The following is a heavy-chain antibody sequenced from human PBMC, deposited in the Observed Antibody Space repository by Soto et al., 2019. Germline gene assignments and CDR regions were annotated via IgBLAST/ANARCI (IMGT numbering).Heavy chain of an antibody. CDR1: GGSISSYY. V-gene: IGHV4-59*01. D-gene: IGHD3-3*01. CDR2: IYYSGST. Sequence: SETLSLTCTVSGGSISSYYWSWIRQPPGKGLEWIGYIYYSGSTNYNPSLKSRVTISVDTSKNQFSLKLSSVTAADTAVYYCARDRGFGVPNGWFDPWGQGTLVTVSS. CDR3: ARDRGFGVPNGWFDP. J-gene: IGHJ5*02.